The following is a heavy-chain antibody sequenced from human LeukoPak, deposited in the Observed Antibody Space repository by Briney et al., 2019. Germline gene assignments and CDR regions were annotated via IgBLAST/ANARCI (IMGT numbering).Heavy chain of an antibody. D-gene: IGHD5-24*01. CDR2: IFYSGST. V-gene: IGHV4-39*07. J-gene: IGHJ4*02. Sequence: SETLSLTCTVSGGSISTSNYYWGWIRQPPGKGLEWIGNIFYSGSTYYSPSLRSRVTISLDTSRNQFSLKLSSVTAADTAVYYCARDRGTFDYWGQGTLVTVSS. CDR1: GGSISTSNYY. CDR3: ARDRGTFDY.